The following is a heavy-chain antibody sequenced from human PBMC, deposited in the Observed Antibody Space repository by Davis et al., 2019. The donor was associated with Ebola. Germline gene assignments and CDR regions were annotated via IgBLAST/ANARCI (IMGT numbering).Heavy chain of an antibody. CDR1: GFTFSSYW. CDR3: ARQMIVVVITEGDAFDI. J-gene: IGHJ3*02. CDR2: INSDGSST. Sequence: GESLKISCAASGFTFSSYWMHWVRQAPGKGLVWVSRINSDGSSTSYADSVKGRFTISRDNSKNTLYLQMNSLRAEDTAVYYCARQMIVVVITEGDAFDIWGQGTMVTVSS. V-gene: IGHV3-74*01. D-gene: IGHD3-22*01.